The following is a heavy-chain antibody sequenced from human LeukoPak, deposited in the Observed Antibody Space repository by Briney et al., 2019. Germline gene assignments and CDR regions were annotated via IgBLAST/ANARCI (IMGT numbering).Heavy chain of an antibody. J-gene: IGHJ6*02. D-gene: IGHD3-16*01. V-gene: IGHV3-21*04. Sequence: GGSLRLSCAASGFTFSSYTMAWVRQAPGKGLECVSSLSFGGGTIYYADSVKGRFTISRDNAKNSLYLQMSNLRAEDTAVYFCARGGGLDVWGQGATVTVSS. CDR1: GFTFSSYT. CDR3: ARGGGLDV. CDR2: LSFGGGTI.